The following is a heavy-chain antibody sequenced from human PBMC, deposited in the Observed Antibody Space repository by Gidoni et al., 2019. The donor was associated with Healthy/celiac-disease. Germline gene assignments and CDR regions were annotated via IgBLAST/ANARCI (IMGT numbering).Heavy chain of an antibody. V-gene: IGHV3-21*01. CDR3: ARDRPYYYGSGSYYYFDY. CDR2: ISSSSSYI. Sequence: EVQLVESGGGLVKPGGSLRLSCAASGFPFSSYSMNWVRQAPGKGLEWVSSISSSSSYIYYADSVKGRFTISRDNAKNSLYLQMNSLRAEDTAVYYCARDRPYYYGSGSYYYFDYWGQGTLVTVSS. J-gene: IGHJ4*02. D-gene: IGHD3-10*01. CDR1: GFPFSSYS.